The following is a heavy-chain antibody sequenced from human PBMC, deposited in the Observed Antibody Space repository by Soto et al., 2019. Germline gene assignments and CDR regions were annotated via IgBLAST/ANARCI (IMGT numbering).Heavy chain of an antibody. Sequence: SETLSLTCTVSGGSISSYYWSWIRQPPGKGLEWIGYIYYSGSTNYNPSLKSRVTISVDTSKNQVVLTMTNMDPVDTATYFCSRIQLYSSSSVHYYYGMDVWGQGTTVTVSS. J-gene: IGHJ6*02. CDR3: SRIQLYSSSSVHYYYGMDV. CDR1: GGSISSYY. V-gene: IGHV4-59*01. CDR2: IYYSGST. D-gene: IGHD6-6*01.